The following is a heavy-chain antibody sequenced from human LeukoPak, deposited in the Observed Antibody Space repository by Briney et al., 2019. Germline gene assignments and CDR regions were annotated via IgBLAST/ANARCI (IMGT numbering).Heavy chain of an antibody. CDR2: ISGSGDTT. J-gene: IGHJ5*02. V-gene: IGHV3-48*04. CDR3: ARGSSNIAARNNYFDP. D-gene: IGHD6-6*01. CDR1: GFTFSSYW. Sequence: PGGSLRLSCAASGFTFSSYWMHWVRQAPGKGLVWVSIISGSGDTTYYADSVKGRFTISRDNAGKSLYLQMNSLRAEDTAVYYCARGSSNIAARNNYFDPWGQGTLVTVSS.